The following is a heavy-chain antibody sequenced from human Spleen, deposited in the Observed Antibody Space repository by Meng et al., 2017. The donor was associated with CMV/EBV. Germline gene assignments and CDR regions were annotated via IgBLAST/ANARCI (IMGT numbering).Heavy chain of an antibody. Sequence: GESLKISCAASGFTFDDYAMHWVRQAPGEGLEWVSLISWDGGSTYYADSVKGRFTISRDNSKNSLYLQMNSLRAEDTALYYCAKAGTSYYGMDVWGQGTTVTVSS. CDR2: ISWDGGST. V-gene: IGHV3-43D*03. CDR1: GFTFDDYA. CDR3: AKAGTSYYGMDV. J-gene: IGHJ6*02. D-gene: IGHD2-2*01.